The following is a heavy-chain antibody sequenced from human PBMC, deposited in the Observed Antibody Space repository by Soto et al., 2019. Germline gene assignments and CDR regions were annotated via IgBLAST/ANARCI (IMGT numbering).Heavy chain of an antibody. CDR3: ARELPGIAAAGRANYYYYYMDV. D-gene: IGHD6-13*01. CDR2: INHSRST. Sequence: SEKLCHTCAGYGGSFSGYYWSGSLQPPWKELEWIGEINHSRSTNYNPSLKSRVTISVDTSKNQFSLKLSSVTAADTAVYYCARELPGIAAAGRANYYYYYMDVWGKGPTVT. J-gene: IGHJ6*03. V-gene: IGHV4-34*01. CDR1: GGSFSGYY.